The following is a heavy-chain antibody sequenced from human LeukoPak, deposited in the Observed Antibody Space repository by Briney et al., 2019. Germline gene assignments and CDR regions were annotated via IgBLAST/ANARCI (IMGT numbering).Heavy chain of an antibody. CDR1: GGTFSSYG. D-gene: IGHD2-15*01. J-gene: IGHJ3*02. CDR3: ARDRPSVVAATDHDAFDI. Sequence: ASVKVSCKASGGTFSSYGISWVRQAPGQGLEWMGWISAYNGNTNYAQKLQGRVTMTTDTSTSTAYMELRSLRSDDTAVYYCARDRPSVVAATDHDAFDIWGQGTMLTVSS. CDR2: ISAYNGNT. V-gene: IGHV1-18*01.